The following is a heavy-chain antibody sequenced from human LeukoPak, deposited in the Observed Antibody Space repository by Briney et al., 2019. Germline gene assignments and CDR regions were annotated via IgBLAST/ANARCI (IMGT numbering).Heavy chain of an antibody. CDR3: ARVGWYSRYDSGGDGLDY. CDR2: ISSSSSYI. Sequence: GRSLRLSCAASGFTFSSYSMNWVRQAPGKGLEWVSSISSSSSYIYYANSVKGRFTISRDNAKNSLYLQMNSLRAEGTAVYYCARVGWYSRYDSGGDGLDYWGQGTLVTVSS. J-gene: IGHJ4*02. V-gene: IGHV3-21*01. CDR1: GFTFSSYS. D-gene: IGHD5-12*01.